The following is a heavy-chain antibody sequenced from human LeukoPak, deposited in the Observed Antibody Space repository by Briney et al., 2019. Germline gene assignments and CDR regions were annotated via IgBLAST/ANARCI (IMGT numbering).Heavy chain of an antibody. J-gene: IGHJ4*02. CDR2: INVGGSIM. Sequence: GGSLRLSCAASGFTFSSYEINWFRQAPGKGLEWVAFINVGGSIMYYADSVKGRFTISRDNAKNSLYLQMNSPRAEDTAIYYCAKDSGTCCHYFDYWGQGTLVTVSS. CDR3: AKDSGTCCHYFDY. D-gene: IGHD2-2*01. CDR1: GFTFSSYE. V-gene: IGHV3-48*03.